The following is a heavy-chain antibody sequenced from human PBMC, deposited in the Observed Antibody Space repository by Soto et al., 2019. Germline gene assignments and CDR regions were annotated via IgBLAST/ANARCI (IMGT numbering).Heavy chain of an antibody. Sequence: ETLSLTCTVAGHSINSDYYWGWIRQPPGKGLEWIGSIYPGGGTYYNPSLKGRVTISIDTSKNQFSLRLTSVTAADTAMYYCARKGYYPSGRINLFDSWGQGTLLTVSS. D-gene: IGHD3-10*01. J-gene: IGHJ4*02. CDR1: GHSINSDYY. V-gene: IGHV4-38-2*02. CDR3: ARKGYYPSGRINLFDS. CDR2: IYPGGGT.